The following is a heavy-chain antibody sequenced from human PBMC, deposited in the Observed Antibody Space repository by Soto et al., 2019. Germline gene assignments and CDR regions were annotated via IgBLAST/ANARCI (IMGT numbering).Heavy chain of an antibody. CDR3: ARDGYSGSYWAERYYGMDV. Sequence: QVQLQESGPGLVKPSETLSLTCTVSGGSISSYYWSWIRQPPGKGLEWIGYIDYSGSTNYNPSLKSRVTISVDTSKNQFSLKLSSVTAADTAVYYCARDGYSGSYWAERYYGMDVWGQGTTVTVSS. J-gene: IGHJ6*02. D-gene: IGHD1-26*01. V-gene: IGHV4-59*01. CDR1: GGSISSYY. CDR2: IDYSGST.